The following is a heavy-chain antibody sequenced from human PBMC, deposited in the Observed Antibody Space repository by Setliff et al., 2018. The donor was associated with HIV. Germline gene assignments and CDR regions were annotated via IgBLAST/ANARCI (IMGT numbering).Heavy chain of an antibody. CDR1: GFTFSNAW. Sequence: GGSLRLSCAASGFTFSNAWMSWVRQAPGKGLEWVGRIKSKGDGGTTDYAAPVKGRFTISRDDSKNTLYLQMNSLKTEDTAMYYCTGSVWNPGHWGQGSLVTVSS. CDR3: TGSVWNPGH. CDR2: IKSKGDGGTT. D-gene: IGHD1-1*01. J-gene: IGHJ4*02. V-gene: IGHV3-15*01.